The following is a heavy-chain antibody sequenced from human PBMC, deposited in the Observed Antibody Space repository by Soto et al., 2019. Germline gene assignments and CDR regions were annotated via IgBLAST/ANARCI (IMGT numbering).Heavy chain of an antibody. CDR3: ARLCVGCIAVAGTRWFDP. D-gene: IGHD6-19*01. Sequence: GGSLRLSCAASGFTFSSYWMHWVRQAPGKGLVWVSRINSDGSSTSYADSVKGRFTISRDNAKNTLYLQMNSLRAEDTAVYYCARLCVGCIAVAGTRWFDPWGQGTLVTVSS. CDR2: INSDGSST. J-gene: IGHJ5*02. CDR1: GFTFSSYW. V-gene: IGHV3-74*01.